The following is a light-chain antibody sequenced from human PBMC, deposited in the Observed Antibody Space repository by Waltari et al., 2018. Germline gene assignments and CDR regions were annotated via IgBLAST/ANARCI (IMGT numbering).Light chain of an antibody. J-gene: IGKJ4*01. V-gene: IGKV1-5*03. CDR1: QSISNW. Sequence: IQMTQPPSTLSASVGDRVTITCRASQSISNWLAWYQQKPGKAPKLLIYKASTLESGVPSRFSGSGSGTEFTLTISSLQPDDFATYYCQQYNSYSLLTFGGGTKVEIK. CDR2: KAS. CDR3: QQYNSYSLLT.